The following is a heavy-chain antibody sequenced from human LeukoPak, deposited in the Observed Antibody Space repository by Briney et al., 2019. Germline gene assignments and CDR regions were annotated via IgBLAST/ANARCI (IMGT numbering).Heavy chain of an antibody. CDR2: IIPIFGTA. J-gene: IGHJ6*03. Sequence: SVKVSCKASGGTFSSYAISWVRQAPGQGLEWMGGIIPIFGTANYAQKFQGRVTITADTSTSTAYMELRSLRSDDTAVYYCARGYCSGGSCYSYYYYNYMDVWGKGTTVTVSS. CDR1: GGTFSSYA. V-gene: IGHV1-69*06. D-gene: IGHD2-15*01. CDR3: ARGYCSGGSCYSYYYYNYMDV.